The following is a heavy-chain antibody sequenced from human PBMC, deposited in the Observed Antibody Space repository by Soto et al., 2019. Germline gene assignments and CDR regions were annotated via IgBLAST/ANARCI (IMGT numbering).Heavy chain of an antibody. Sequence: SGPTLVNPTETLTLTCTVSGFSLSNARMGVSWIRQPPGKALEWLAHIFSNDEKSYSTSLKSRLTITKDTSKNQVVLTMTNMEPVDTATYYCAHSDGKGPKVWYYGMDVWGQGTTVTVSS. J-gene: IGHJ6*02. D-gene: IGHD5-18*01. CDR2: IFSNDEK. CDR1: GFSLSNARMG. V-gene: IGHV2-26*01. CDR3: AHSDGKGPKVWYYGMDV.